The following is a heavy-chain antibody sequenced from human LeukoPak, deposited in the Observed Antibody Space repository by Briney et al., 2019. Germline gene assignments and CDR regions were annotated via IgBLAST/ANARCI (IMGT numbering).Heavy chain of an antibody. CDR2: TRRKARGYST. Sequence: GGSLRLSCATSGFTFSDHYMDWVRQATGKGLEWLARTRRKARGYSTEYAASVKGRFTVSRDESMNSLYLQMVSLKTEDTAVYYCARGPAVTFNYHVGMDVWGQGTTVTVSS. CDR1: GFTFSDHY. D-gene: IGHD4-17*01. V-gene: IGHV3-72*01. CDR3: ARGPAVTFNYHVGMDV. J-gene: IGHJ6*02.